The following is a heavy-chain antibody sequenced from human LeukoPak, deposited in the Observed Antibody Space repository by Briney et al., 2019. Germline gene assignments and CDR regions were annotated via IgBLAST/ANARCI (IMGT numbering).Heavy chain of an antibody. D-gene: IGHD1-26*01. CDR3: AKDNSGSSTGGYYFDS. Sequence: PGGSLRLSCAASGFTFSSYGMHWVRQAPGKGLEWVAVISYDGINKYYVDSVKGRFTISRDNSKNTLYLQMNSLRAEDTAVYYCAKDNSGSSTGGYYFDSWGQGTLVTVSS. CDR2: ISYDGINK. V-gene: IGHV3-30*18. CDR1: GFTFSSYG. J-gene: IGHJ4*02.